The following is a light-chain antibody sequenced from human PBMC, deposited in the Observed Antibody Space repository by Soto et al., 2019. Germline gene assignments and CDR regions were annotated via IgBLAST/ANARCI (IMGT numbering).Light chain of an antibody. CDR1: QSVAILC. V-gene: IGKV3-20*01. J-gene: IGKJ1*01. CDR3: QHYGDSSWT. Sequence: EIELTQSPATLSLSPGNRATLSCRASQSVAILCLAWYQQKPDQAPRLLIFGASSRASGIPDRFSGSGSGTDFTLTISRLEPEDFALYYCQHYGDSSWTFGQGTKVGIK. CDR2: GAS.